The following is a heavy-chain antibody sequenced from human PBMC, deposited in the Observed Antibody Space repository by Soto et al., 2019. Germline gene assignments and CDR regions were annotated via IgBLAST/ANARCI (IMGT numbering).Heavy chain of an antibody. CDR3: AKGSGSAPWYYGDV. D-gene: IGHD3-3*01. V-gene: IGHV3-23*01. CDR2: ISGSGYNT. Sequence: QLLESAGGLVQAGGSLRLSCTASGFTFSSYGMSWVRQAPGKGLKWLSAISGSGYNTNYADSVKGRCTISRDNSQSTVNLQMNRLRAGDAAVYYCAKGSGSAPWYYGDVWAKGTTVSVSS. CDR1: GFTFSSYG. J-gene: IGHJ6*03.